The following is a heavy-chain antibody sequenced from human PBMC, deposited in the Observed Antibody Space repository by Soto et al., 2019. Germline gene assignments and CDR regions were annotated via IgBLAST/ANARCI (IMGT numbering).Heavy chain of an antibody. CDR2: ISYDGSNK. V-gene: IGHV3-30-3*01. Sequence: QVQLVESGGGVVQPGRSLRLSCAASGFTFSSYAMHWVRQAPGKGLEWVAVISYDGSNKYYADSVKGRFTISRDNSKNTLYLQMNRLRAEDTAVYYCARGGDYGDLYYWYFDLRGRGTLVTVSS. J-gene: IGHJ2*01. CDR1: GFTFSSYA. CDR3: ARGGDYGDLYYWYFDL. D-gene: IGHD4-17*01.